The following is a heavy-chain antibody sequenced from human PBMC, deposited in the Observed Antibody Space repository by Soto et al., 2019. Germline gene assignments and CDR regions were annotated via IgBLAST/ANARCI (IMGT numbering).Heavy chain of an antibody. V-gene: IGHV1-69*01. CDR1: GASFSRYA. J-gene: IGHJ6*02. D-gene: IGHD3-3*01. CDR2: IIPIFGTA. CDR3: AREGGGGYDFWSGYYGSLFRGMDV. Sequence: QVSCRASGASFSRYAIGWVRHGAGQGLEWMGGIIPIFGTANYAQKFQGRVTITADESTSTAYMELSSLRSEDTAVYYCAREGGGGYDFWSGYYGSLFRGMDVWG.